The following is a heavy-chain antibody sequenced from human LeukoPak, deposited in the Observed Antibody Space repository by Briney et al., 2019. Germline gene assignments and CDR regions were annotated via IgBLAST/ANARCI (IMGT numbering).Heavy chain of an antibody. D-gene: IGHD2-15*01. CDR2: ITDSGGTT. V-gene: IGHV3-23*01. CDR3: AKGDCGSSYSELDY. CDR1: GFTFSSYA. Sequence: GGSLRLSCAASGFTFSSYAMSWVRQAPGKGLEWVSAITDSGGTTYYADSVKGRFTISRDNSRSTLYLQMNSLRAEDTAVYYCAKGDCGSSYSELDYWGQGTLVTVSS. J-gene: IGHJ4*02.